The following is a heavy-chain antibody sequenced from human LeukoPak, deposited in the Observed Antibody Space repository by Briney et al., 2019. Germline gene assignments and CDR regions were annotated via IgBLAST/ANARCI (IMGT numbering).Heavy chain of an antibody. CDR1: GFTFSSSF. CDR2: IFGGGGT. CDR3: ARESSYSSGWYYFDY. V-gene: IGHV3-53*01. D-gene: IGHD6-19*01. J-gene: IGHJ4*02. Sequence: GGSLRLSCAASGFTFSSSFLSWVRQAPGKGLDWVSVIFGGGGTYYADSVKGRFTISRDNSKNTLFLQMNSLRAEDTAVYYCARESSYSSGWYYFDYWGQGTLVTVSS.